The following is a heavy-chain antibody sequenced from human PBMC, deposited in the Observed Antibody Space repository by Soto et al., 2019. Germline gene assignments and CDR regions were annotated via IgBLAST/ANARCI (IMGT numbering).Heavy chain of an antibody. CDR3: ARIRYMHSTIKSGNDFDY. CDR1: GYNFNNNW. Sequence: GESLKISCTASGYNFNNNWIGWVRQTPGKGLEWMGRIEPSDSYIDYSPSFKGHVTISSDKSIKTVYLQWSSLKASDTAMYYCARIRYMHSTIKSGNDFDYWGQRALVTVSS. J-gene: IGHJ4*02. CDR2: IEPSDSYI. V-gene: IGHV5-10-1*01. D-gene: IGHD1-1*01.